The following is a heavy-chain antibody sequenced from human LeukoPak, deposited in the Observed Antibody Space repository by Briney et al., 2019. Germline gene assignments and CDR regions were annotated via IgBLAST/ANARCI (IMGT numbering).Heavy chain of an antibody. V-gene: IGHV4-30-2*01. Sequence: NPSETLSLTCAVTGASVSSGGSSWAWIRQPPGKGLEWIGYIYHIVNTFYNPSLQSRVTISVDRAKNQVSLRLTSVTAADTAVYYCARDSYGLGSNCFDPWGQGTQVTVSS. D-gene: IGHD3-10*01. J-gene: IGHJ5*02. CDR3: ARDSYGLGSNCFDP. CDR1: GASVSSGGSS. CDR2: IYHIVNT.